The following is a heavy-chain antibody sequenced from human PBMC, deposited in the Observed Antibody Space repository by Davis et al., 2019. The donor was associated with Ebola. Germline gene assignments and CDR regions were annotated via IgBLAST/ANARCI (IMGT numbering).Heavy chain of an antibody. CDR2: SIDSGGAT. CDR3: ARDRSILVVANFDS. D-gene: IGHD2-21*01. CDR1: GFTFSSYW. J-gene: IGHJ4*02. V-gene: IGHV3-23*01. Sequence: GESLKISCAASGFTFSSYWMHWVRQSPGKGLEWVSSSIDSGGATYYADSVRGRFTVSRDNFKNTLYLQMDNLRTEDTAVYYCARDRSILVVANFDSWGQGTLVTVSS.